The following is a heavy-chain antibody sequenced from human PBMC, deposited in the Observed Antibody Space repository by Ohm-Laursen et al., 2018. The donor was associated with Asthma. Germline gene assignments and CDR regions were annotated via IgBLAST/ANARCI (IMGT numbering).Heavy chain of an antibody. V-gene: IGHV4-31*03. CDR2: IYYSGST. Sequence: SQTLSLTCTVSGGSISSGGYYWSWIRQHPGKGLEWIGYIYYSGSTYYNPSLKSRVTISVDTSKNQFSLKLSSVTAADTAVYYCAREGYYASSGYLDDWGQGNLVTVSS. J-gene: IGHJ4*02. CDR1: GGSISSGGYY. D-gene: IGHD3-22*01. CDR3: AREGYYASSGYLDD.